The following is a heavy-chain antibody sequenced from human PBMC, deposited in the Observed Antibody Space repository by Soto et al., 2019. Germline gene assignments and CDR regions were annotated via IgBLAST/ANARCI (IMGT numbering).Heavy chain of an antibody. CDR3: ARGKAANLYQLPPDAFDI. CDR2: MNPNSGNT. CDR1: GYTFTSYD. Sequence: ASVKVSCKASGYTFTSYDINWVRPATGQGLEWMGWMNPNSGNTGYAQKFQGRVTMTRNTSISTAYMELSSLRSEDTAVYYCARGKAANLYQLPPDAFDIWGQGTMVT. J-gene: IGHJ3*02. V-gene: IGHV1-8*01. D-gene: IGHD2-2*01.